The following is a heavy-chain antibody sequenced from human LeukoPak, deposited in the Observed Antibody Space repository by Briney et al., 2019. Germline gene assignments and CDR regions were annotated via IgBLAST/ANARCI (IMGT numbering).Heavy chain of an antibody. CDR1: GFTFSSYA. CDR2: ISGSGGST. Sequence: PGGSLRLSCAASGFTFSSYAMSWARQAPGKGLEWVSAISGSGGSTYYADSVKGRFTISRDNSKNTLYLQMNSPRAEDTAVYYCARDYADYVGYFFFDYWGQGTLVTVSS. J-gene: IGHJ4*02. V-gene: IGHV3-23*01. D-gene: IGHD4-17*01. CDR3: ARDYADYVGYFFFDY.